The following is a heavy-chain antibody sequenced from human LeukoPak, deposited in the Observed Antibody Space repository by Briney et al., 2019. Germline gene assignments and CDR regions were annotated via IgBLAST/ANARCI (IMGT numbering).Heavy chain of an antibody. Sequence: SETLSLTCTVSGGSISSGSYYWSWIRQPAGKGLEWIGRIYTSGSTNYNPSLKSRVTISVDTSKNQFSLKLSSVTAADTAVYYCAREAVGQLPSSYFDYWGQGTLVTVSS. D-gene: IGHD3/OR15-3a*01. CDR3: AREAVGQLPSSYFDY. CDR1: GGSISSGSYY. CDR2: IYTSGST. V-gene: IGHV4-61*02. J-gene: IGHJ4*02.